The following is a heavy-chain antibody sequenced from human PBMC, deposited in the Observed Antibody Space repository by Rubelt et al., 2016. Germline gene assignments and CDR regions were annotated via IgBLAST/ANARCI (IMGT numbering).Heavy chain of an antibody. Sequence: MQLAESGGGLVQPGRSLRLSCAASGFTFDDYAMHWVRQVPGKGLEWVSGIKWNSGSIGYADSVKGRFNISRDNAKNSLYLQMNSLRAEDTALYYCAKDIATSSHYALDVWGQGTTVTVSS. CDR2: IKWNSGSI. V-gene: IGHV3-9*01. D-gene: IGHD6-6*01. CDR3: AKDIATSSHYALDV. J-gene: IGHJ6*02. CDR1: GFTFDDYA.